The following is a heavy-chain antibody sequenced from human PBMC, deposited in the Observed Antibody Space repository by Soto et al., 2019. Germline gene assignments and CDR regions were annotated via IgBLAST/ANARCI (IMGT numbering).Heavy chain of an antibody. CDR2: IYYSGST. D-gene: IGHD1-1*01. CDR3: AREHWNYGMDV. CDR1: GGSISSYY. J-gene: IGHJ6*02. Sequence: SETLSLTSTVSGGSISSYYWSWIRPPPGKGLEWIGYIYYSGSTNYNPSLKSRVTISVDTSKNQFSLKLSSVTAADTAVYYCAREHWNYGMDVWGQGTTVTVSS. V-gene: IGHV4-59*01.